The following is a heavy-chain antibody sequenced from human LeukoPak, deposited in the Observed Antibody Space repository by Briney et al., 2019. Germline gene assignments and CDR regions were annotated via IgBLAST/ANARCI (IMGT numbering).Heavy chain of an antibody. V-gene: IGHV3-48*03. J-gene: IGHJ3*02. CDR3: ARDLKGRDLRAFDI. CDR2: ISSSASTI. Sequence: PGGSLRLSCAASGFTFSSYEMNWVRQAPGKGLEWVSYISSSASTIYYADSVKGRFTISRDNAKNSLYLQMNSLRAEDTAVYYCARDLKGRDLRAFDIWGQGTMVTVSS. D-gene: IGHD2-21*01. CDR1: GFTFSSYE.